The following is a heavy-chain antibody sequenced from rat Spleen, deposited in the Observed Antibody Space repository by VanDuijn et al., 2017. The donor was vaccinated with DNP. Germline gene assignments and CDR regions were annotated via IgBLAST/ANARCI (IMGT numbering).Heavy chain of an antibody. CDR2: IWKHGAT. J-gene: IGHJ3*01. D-gene: IGHD1-4*01. CDR3: TRFHSTGLTWFAY. Sequence: QVQLKESGPGLVQPSQTLSLTCTVAGFSLTSYNVHWVRQPPGKGLEWMGVIWKHGATRYNSALKSRLSFSKATSKSQVFLNMNSLQTEDTAIYFCTRFHSTGLTWFAYWGQGTLVTVSS. CDR1: GFSLTSYN. V-gene: IGHV2-41*01.